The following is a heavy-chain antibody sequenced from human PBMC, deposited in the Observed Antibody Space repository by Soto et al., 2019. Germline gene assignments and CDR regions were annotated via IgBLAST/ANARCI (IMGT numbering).Heavy chain of an antibody. J-gene: IGHJ4*02. D-gene: IGHD6-19*01. Sequence: ASVKVSCKASGYTFTSDAMHWLRQAPGQRLEWMGWINAGNGNTKYSQKFQGRVTITRDTSASTAYMELSSLRSEDTAVYYCARGLIAVAGPFDYWGQGTLVTVSS. CDR2: INAGNGNT. CDR3: ARGLIAVAGPFDY. CDR1: GYTFTSDA. V-gene: IGHV1-3*01.